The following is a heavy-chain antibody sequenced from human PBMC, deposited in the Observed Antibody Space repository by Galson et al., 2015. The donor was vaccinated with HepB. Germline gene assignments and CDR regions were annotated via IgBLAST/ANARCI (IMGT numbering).Heavy chain of an antibody. CDR1: GFTFSDYY. V-gene: IGHV3-11*01. CDR3: ARGGGKNLAGLFHYYYYGLDV. J-gene: IGHJ6*02. D-gene: IGHD6-19*01. Sequence: SLRLSCATSGFTFSDYYMSWIRQAPGKGLEWLSYISSSGDTIYYADSVMGRFTISRDNANNSLYLQMHSLRAEDTAVYYCARGGGKNLAGLFHYYYYGLDVWGQGTTVTVSS. CDR2: ISSSGDTI.